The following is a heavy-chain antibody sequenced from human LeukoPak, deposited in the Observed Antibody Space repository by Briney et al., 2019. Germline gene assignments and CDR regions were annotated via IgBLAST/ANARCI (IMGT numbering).Heavy chain of an antibody. D-gene: IGHD1-14*01. J-gene: IGHJ3*02. Sequence: SETLSLTCTVSGGSISSYYWSWIRQPPGKGLEWIGYIYYSGSTNYNPSLKSRVTISVDTSKNQFSLKLSSVTAADTAVYYCARDANRRAFDIWGQGTVVTVSS. CDR3: ARDANRRAFDI. V-gene: IGHV4-59*01. CDR1: GGSISSYY. CDR2: IYYSGST.